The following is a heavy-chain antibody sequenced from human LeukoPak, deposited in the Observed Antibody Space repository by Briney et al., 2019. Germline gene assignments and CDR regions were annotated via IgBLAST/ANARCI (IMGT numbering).Heavy chain of an antibody. D-gene: IGHD6-13*01. CDR3: ARGRIAAAQNDFDY. V-gene: IGHV3-64*01. J-gene: IGHJ4*02. Sequence: PGGSLRLSCAASGFTFSSHAMHWVRQAPGKGLEYVSAISSNGDSTFYGHSVKGRFTISRDNSKNTLYLQMGSLRAEDMAAYYCARGRIAAAQNDFDYWGQGTLVTVSS. CDR2: ISSNGDST. CDR1: GFTFSSHA.